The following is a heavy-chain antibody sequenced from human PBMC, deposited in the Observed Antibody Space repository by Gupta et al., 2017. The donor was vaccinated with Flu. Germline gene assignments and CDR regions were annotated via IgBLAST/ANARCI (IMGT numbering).Heavy chain of an antibody. V-gene: IGHV1-58*02. J-gene: IGHJ4*02. CDR1: ISG. CDR2: IVVGSGNT. Sequence: ISGMQWVRQARGQRLEWIGWIVVGSGNTKYAQKFQERVTITRDMSTSTVYMELSSLGSEDTAVYYCAADDYHNWSDYNYRGQGTLVTVSS. CDR3: AADDYHNWSDYNY. D-gene: IGHD1-1*01.